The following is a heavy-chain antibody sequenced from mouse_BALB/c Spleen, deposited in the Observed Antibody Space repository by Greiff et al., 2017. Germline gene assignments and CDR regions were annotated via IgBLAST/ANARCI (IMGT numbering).Heavy chain of an antibody. CDR3: ARLRETDYYAMDY. CDR2: ISSGSSTI. J-gene: IGHJ4*01. V-gene: IGHV5-17*02. Sequence: EVKLMESGGGLVQPGGSRKLSCAASGFTFSSFGMHWVRQAPEKGLEWVAYISSGSSTIYYADTVKGRFTISRDNPKNTLFLQMTSLRSEDTAMYYCARLRETDYYAMDYWGQGTSVTVSS. CDR1: GFTFSSFG.